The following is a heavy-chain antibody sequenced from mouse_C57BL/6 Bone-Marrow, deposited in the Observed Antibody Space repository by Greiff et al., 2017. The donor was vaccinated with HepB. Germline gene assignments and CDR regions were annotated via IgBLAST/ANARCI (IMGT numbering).Heavy chain of an antibody. V-gene: IGHV14-4*01. CDR2: IDPENGDT. CDR3: TTTVVAPYAMDY. Sequence: VQLQQSGAELVRPGASVKLSCTASGFNIKDDYMHWVKQRPEQGLEWIGWIDPENGDTEYAPKFQGKATITADTSSNTAYLQLSSLTSEDTAVDYCTTTVVAPYAMDYWGQGTSVTVSS. CDR1: GFNIKDDY. D-gene: IGHD1-1*01. J-gene: IGHJ4*01.